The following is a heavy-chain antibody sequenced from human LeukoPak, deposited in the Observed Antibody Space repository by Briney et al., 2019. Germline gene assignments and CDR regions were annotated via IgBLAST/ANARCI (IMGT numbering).Heavy chain of an antibody. CDR2: MNPNSGNT. Sequence: ASVKVSCKASGYTFTSYDINWVRQATGQGLEWMGWMNPNSGNTGYAQKFRGRVTITRNTSISTAYMELSSLRSEDTAVYYCARDSYNWNYAGYYYYMDVWGKGTTVTVSS. V-gene: IGHV1-8*03. CDR3: ARDSYNWNYAGYYYYMDV. D-gene: IGHD1-7*01. CDR1: GYTFTSYD. J-gene: IGHJ6*03.